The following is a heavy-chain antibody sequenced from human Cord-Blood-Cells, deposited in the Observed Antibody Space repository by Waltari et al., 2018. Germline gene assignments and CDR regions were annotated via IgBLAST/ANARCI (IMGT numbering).Heavy chain of an antibody. CDR1: GGTFSSYA. CDR3: AREANNWNWFDP. J-gene: IGHJ5*02. D-gene: IGHD1-20*01. Sequence: QVQLVQSGAEVKKPGSSVKVSCKASGGTFSSYATSWVRKAPGQGLEWMGGIILIFGTANYAQKFQGRVTITADESTSTAYMELSSLRSEDTAVYYCAREANNWNWFDPWGQGTLVTVSS. CDR2: IILIFGTA. V-gene: IGHV1-69*01.